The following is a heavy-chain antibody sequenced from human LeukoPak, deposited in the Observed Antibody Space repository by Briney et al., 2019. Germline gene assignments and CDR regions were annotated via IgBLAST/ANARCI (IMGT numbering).Heavy chain of an antibody. CDR1: GFTFINYG. D-gene: IGHD4-17*01. J-gene: IGHJ4*02. CDR3: AKYGDYQYFDY. CDR2: ISYDATNK. V-gene: IGHV3-30*18. Sequence: GGSLRLSCAASGFTFINYGMHWVRQAPGKGLGWVAVISYDATNKYYADSVKGRFTISRDNSKNTLYLQMNSLKTDDTAVYYCAKYGDYQYFDYWGQGTPVTVSS.